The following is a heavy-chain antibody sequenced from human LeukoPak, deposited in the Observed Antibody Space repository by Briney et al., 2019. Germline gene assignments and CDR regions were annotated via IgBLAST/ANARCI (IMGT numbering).Heavy chain of an antibody. J-gene: IGHJ4*02. CDR2: IYYSGST. Sequence: PSETLSLTCTVSGGSISSYYWSWIRQPPGKGLEWIGYIYYSGSTNYNPSLKSRVTISVDTSKNQFSLKLSSVTAADTAVYYCARSDRHYDYVWGSYMFDYWGQGTLVTVSS. CDR3: ARSDRHYDYVWGSYMFDY. CDR1: GGSISSYY. D-gene: IGHD3-16*01. V-gene: IGHV4-59*01.